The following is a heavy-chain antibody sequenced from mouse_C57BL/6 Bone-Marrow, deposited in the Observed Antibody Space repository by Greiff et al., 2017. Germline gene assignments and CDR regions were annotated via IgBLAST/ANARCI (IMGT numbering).Heavy chain of an antibody. CDR3: VRHQYDFTTSDWFAY. Sequence: EVQVVESGGGLVQPKGSLKLSCAASGFSFNTYAMNWVRQAPGKGLEWVARIRSKSNNYATYYADSVKDRFTISRDDSESMLYLQMNNLKTEDTAMYYCVRHQYDFTTSDWFAYWGQGTLVTVSA. J-gene: IGHJ3*01. D-gene: IGHD2-12*01. CDR2: IRSKSNNYAT. V-gene: IGHV10-1*01. CDR1: GFSFNTYA.